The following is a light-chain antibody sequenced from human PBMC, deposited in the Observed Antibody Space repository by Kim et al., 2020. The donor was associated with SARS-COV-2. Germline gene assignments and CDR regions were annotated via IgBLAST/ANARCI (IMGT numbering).Light chain of an antibody. J-gene: IGLJ2*01. CDR2: YDS. CDR1: NIGSKS. V-gene: IGLV3-21*04. CDR3: QVWDSSSDHLVV. Sequence: SYELTQPPSVSVAPGKTAGITCGGNNIGSKSVHWYQQKPGQAPVLVIYYDSDRPSGIPERFSGSNSGNTATLTISRVEAGDEADYYCQVWDSSSDHLVVFGGGTQLTVL.